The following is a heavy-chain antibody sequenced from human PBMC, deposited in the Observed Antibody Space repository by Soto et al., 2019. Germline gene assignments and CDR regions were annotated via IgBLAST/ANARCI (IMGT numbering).Heavy chain of an antibody. Sequence: VQLVQSGAEVKKPGASVKVSCKASGYTFTGYYMHWVRQAPGQGLEWMGWINPNSGGTNYAQKFQGWVTMTRDTSISTAYMELSRLRSDDTAVYYCARGRPDCSGGSCYSGSDYWGQGTLVTVSS. V-gene: IGHV1-2*04. D-gene: IGHD2-15*01. CDR3: ARGRPDCSGGSCYSGSDY. CDR1: GYTFTGYY. J-gene: IGHJ4*02. CDR2: INPNSGGT.